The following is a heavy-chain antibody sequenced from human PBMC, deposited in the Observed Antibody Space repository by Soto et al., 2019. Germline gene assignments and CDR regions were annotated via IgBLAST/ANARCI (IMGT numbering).Heavy chain of an antibody. CDR1: GLTFSDRY. V-gene: IGHV3-72*01. J-gene: IGHJ4*02. CDR3: TTVTTVDYYFDY. D-gene: IGHD4-17*01. Sequence: PGGSLRLSCAASGLTFSDRYMDWVRQAPGKGLEWVGRIRKKTNSYTTEYAASVKGRFIISRDDSTNSLYLQMSSLKTEYTAVYYCTTVTTVDYYFDYWGQGTLVSVSS. CDR2: IRKKTNSYTT.